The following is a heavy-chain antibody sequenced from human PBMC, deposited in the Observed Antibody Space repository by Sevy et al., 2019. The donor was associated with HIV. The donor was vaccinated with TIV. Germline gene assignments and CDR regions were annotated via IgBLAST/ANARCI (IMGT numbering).Heavy chain of an antibody. V-gene: IGHV3-30-3*01. J-gene: IGHJ6*02. D-gene: IGHD3-10*01. CDR3: ARDLIYGPEQYYHGMDV. CDR2: ISYDGSNK. Sequence: GGSLRLSCAASGFTFSSYAMHWVRQAPGKGLEWVAVISYDGSNKYYADSVKGRFTISRDNSKNTLYLQMNSLRAEDTAVYYCARDLIYGPEQYYHGMDVWGQGTTVTVSS. CDR1: GFTFSSYA.